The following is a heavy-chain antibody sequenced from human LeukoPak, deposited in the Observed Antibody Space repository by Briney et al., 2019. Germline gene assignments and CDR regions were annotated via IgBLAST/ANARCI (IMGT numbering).Heavy chain of an antibody. CDR1: GFTFSNSW. D-gene: IGHD3-16*01. CDR3: AREGEWGGRGFDH. Sequence: GGSLKLSCTASGFTFSNSWMSWVRQAPGQGLEWVANMRQDGSEIYYVDSVRGRFSISTDNATNSLYLQLNSLRAEDTAVYYCAREGEWGGRGFDHWGQGTLVTVSS. J-gene: IGHJ4*02. CDR2: MRQDGSEI. V-gene: IGHV3-7*03.